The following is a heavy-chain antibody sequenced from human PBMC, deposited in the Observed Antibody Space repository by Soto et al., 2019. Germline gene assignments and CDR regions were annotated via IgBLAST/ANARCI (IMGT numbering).Heavy chain of an antibody. J-gene: IGHJ4*02. CDR2: IFYSGTT. V-gene: IGHV4-31*02. Sequence: PSETLSLTWTVSGGSISSGDYYWSWIRQHPGKGLEWIGYIFYSGTTYYNPSLKSRVTISVDTSKNQFSLKLNSVTAADTAVYYCARGGWRHIDYWGQGTLVTVSS. D-gene: IGHD3-3*01. CDR1: GGSISSGDYY. CDR3: ARGGWRHIDY.